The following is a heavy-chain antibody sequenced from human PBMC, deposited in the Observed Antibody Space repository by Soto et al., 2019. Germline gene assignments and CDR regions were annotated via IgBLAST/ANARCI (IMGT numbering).Heavy chain of an antibody. J-gene: IGHJ3*02. CDR1: GGSISSSSYY. D-gene: IGHD1-26*01. CDR3: ARQGSGSYNAFDI. Sequence: QLQLQESGPGLVKPSETLSLTCTVSGGSISSSSYYWGWIRQPPGKGLEWIGTIYYSGSTYYNPALKSRVTISVETSKNQFSLKLSSVTAADTAVYYCARQGSGSYNAFDIWGQGTVVTVSS. V-gene: IGHV4-39*01. CDR2: IYYSGST.